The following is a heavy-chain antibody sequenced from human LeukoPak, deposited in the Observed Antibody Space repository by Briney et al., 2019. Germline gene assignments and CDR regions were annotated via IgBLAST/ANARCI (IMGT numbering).Heavy chain of an antibody. Sequence: ASVKVSCKASGGTFSSYAISWVRQAPGQGLEWMGRIIPILGIANYAQKFQGRVTITADKSTSTAYMELSSLRSEDTAVYYCARVRGNYDFWSGYSRDAFDIWGQGTMVTVSS. J-gene: IGHJ3*02. D-gene: IGHD3-3*01. CDR2: IIPILGIA. V-gene: IGHV1-69*04. CDR1: GGTFSSYA. CDR3: ARVRGNYDFWSGYSRDAFDI.